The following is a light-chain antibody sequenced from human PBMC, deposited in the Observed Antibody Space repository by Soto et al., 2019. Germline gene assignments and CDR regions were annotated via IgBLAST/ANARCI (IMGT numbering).Light chain of an antibody. Sequence: EIVMTQSPATLSVSPGERATLSCRASQSVSSNLAWYQQKPGQAPRLLILDASTRATGIPARFSGSGSGTQFTLTISGLQSEDFAIYYCQRYNNWPPLTFGGGTKVEIK. CDR2: DAS. CDR1: QSVSSN. J-gene: IGKJ4*01. CDR3: QRYNNWPPLT. V-gene: IGKV3-15*01.